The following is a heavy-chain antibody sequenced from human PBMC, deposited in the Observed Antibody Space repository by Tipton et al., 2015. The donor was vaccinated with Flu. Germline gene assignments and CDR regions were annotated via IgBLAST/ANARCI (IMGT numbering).Heavy chain of an antibody. D-gene: IGHD5-24*01. CDR3: ARSTLADGYNIDY. Sequence: QLVQSGAEVKKPGESLKISCKGSGYSFSNNWIGWVRQMPGKGLEWMGIVYPGDSDTRYSPSFRGQVTISADKSISTAYLQWSSLKASDTAMYYCARSTLADGYNIDYWGQGTLVTVSS. CDR2: VYPGDSDT. CDR1: GYSFSNNW. V-gene: IGHV5-51*01. J-gene: IGHJ4*02.